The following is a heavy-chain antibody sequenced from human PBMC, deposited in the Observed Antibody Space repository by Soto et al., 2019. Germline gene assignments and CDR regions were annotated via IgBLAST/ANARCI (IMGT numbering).Heavy chain of an antibody. J-gene: IGHJ4*02. V-gene: IGHV3-15*07. D-gene: IGHD2-15*01. CDR2: IKSKSDGGTI. CDR3: TGDLGNDSGDY. Sequence: EVQLVESGGGLVKPGGSLRLSCVASGFPFNLAWMNWVRQAPGKGLEWVARIKSKSDGGTISYAAPVEGRFTISRDDSRNTFYLQMNRLKAEDAAVYFATGDLGNDSGDYCVRGTLVTVSS. CDR1: GFPFNLAW.